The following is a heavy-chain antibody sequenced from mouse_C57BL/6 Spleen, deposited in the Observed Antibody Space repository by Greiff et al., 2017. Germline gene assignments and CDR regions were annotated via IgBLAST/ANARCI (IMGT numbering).Heavy chain of an antibody. V-gene: IGHV1-81*01. CDR3: ARSDYGSSPRYYFDY. Sequence: QVTLKVSGAELARPGASVKLSCKASGYTFTSYGISWVKQRTGQGLEWIGEIYPRSGNTYYNEKFKGKATLTADKSSSTAYMELRSLTSEDSAVYFCARSDYGSSPRYYFDYWGQGTTLTVSS. CDR2: IYPRSGNT. CDR1: GYTFTSYG. D-gene: IGHD1-1*01. J-gene: IGHJ2*01.